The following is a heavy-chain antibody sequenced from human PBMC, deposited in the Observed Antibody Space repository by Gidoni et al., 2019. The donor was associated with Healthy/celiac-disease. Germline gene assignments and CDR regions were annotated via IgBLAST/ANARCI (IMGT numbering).Heavy chain of an antibody. D-gene: IGHD2-15*01. Sequence: QVQLQQWGAGLLKPSETLSLTCAVYGGSFSGYYWSWIRQPPGKGLEWIGEINHSGSTNYNPSRKSRVTISVDTSKNQFSLKLSSVTAADTAVYYCARTKGYCSGGSCYSRGPFDYWGQGTLVTVSS. CDR1: GGSFSGYY. J-gene: IGHJ4*02. CDR2: INHSGST. V-gene: IGHV4-34*01. CDR3: ARTKGYCSGGSCYSRGPFDY.